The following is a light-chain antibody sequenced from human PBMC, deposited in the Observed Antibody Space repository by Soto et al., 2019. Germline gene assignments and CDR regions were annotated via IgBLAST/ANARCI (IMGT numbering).Light chain of an antibody. J-gene: IGKJ1*01. CDR3: LQYNDYPRT. CDR2: GAS. CDR1: QGIRND. V-gene: IGKV1-17*01. Sequence: IQMTQSPSSLSASVGDRVTITCRASQGIRNDLDWFQHKTGKAPRRLIYGASSLQSGVPSRFSGSGSGTEFTLTINSLQPEDFAVYYCLQYNDYPRTFGQGTKV.